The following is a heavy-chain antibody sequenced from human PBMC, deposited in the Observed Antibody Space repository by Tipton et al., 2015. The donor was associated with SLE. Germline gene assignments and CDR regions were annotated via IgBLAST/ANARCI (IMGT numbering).Heavy chain of an antibody. CDR2: IYTSGSTNYTSGST. Sequence: TLSLTCTVSGGSISSYYWSWIRQPAGKGLEWIGRIYTSGSTNYTSGSTNYNPSLKSRVTMSVDTSKNQFSLKLSSVTAADTAVYYCARKYCSSTSCYRRGYYYYYMDVWGKGTTVTVSS. V-gene: IGHV4-4*07. CDR1: GGSISSYY. D-gene: IGHD2-2*01. J-gene: IGHJ6*03. CDR3: ARKYCSSTSCYRRGYYYYYMDV.